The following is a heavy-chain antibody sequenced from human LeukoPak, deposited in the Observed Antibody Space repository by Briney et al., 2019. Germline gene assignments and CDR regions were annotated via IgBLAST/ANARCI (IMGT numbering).Heavy chain of an antibody. D-gene: IGHD7-27*01. Sequence: SETLSLTCTVSGGSISSSSYYWGWIRQPPGKGLEWIGNIYHSGTTYYNPSLKSRVTISVDTSKNHFSLKLSSVTAADTAVYYCARVWGLLRLYDWFDPWGQGTLVTVSS. CDR3: ARVWGLLRLYDWFDP. CDR2: IYHSGTT. CDR1: GGSISSSSYY. V-gene: IGHV4-39*02. J-gene: IGHJ5*02.